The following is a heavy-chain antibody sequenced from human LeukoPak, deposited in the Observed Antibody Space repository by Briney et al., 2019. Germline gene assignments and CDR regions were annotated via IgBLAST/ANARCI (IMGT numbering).Heavy chain of an antibody. D-gene: IGHD6-25*01. CDR1: GFTFSSYA. V-gene: IGHV3-23*01. CDR2: ISDSGSST. J-gene: IGHJ4*02. Sequence: GGSLRLSCAASGFTFSSYAMSWVRHTPGKGLEWVSSISDSGSSTYYADSVKGRFTISRDHSMNTLFLQMNSLRADDTALYYCAKDSRGFDYWGQGTLVTVSS. CDR3: AKDSRGFDY.